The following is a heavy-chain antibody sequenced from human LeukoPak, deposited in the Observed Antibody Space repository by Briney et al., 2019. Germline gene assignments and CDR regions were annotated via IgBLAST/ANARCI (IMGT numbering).Heavy chain of an antibody. V-gene: IGHV1-2*02. J-gene: IGHJ4*02. CDR3: AREDCSGGSCFDY. Sequence: GASVKVSCKASGGTFSSYAISWVRQAPGQGLEWMGWINPNSGGTNYAQKFQGRVTMTRDTSISTAYMELSRLRSDDTAVYYCAREDCSGGSCFDYWGQGTLVTVSS. D-gene: IGHD2-15*01. CDR2: INPNSGGT. CDR1: GGTFSSYA.